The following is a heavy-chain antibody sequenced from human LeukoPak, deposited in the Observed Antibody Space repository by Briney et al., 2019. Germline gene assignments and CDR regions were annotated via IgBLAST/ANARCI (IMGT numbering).Heavy chain of an antibody. D-gene: IGHD4-23*01. CDR2: ISSSSSYI. V-gene: IGHV3-21*01. CDR3: ARDGPTVVTPAY. CDR1: GFTFSSCS. J-gene: IGHJ4*02. Sequence: GGSLRLSCAASGFTFSSCSMNWVRQTPGKGLEWVSSISSSSSYIYYADSVKGRFTISRDNAKNSLYLQMNSLRAEDTAVYYCARDGPTVVTPAYWGQGTLVTVSS.